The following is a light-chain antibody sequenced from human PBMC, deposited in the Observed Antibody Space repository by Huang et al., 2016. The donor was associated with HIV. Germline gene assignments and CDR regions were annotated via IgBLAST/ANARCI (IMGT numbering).Light chain of an antibody. J-gene: IGKJ5*01. CDR3: QQYNDWFT. V-gene: IGKV3-15*01. CDR1: QSINGN. CDR2: GAS. Sequence: EIVMTQSPATLSVPPGQRATLSCRASQSINGNLAWYQQKPGQAPRLLIYGASIRATGVPVRVSGSASGTEFTLTISSLQSEDSAFYYCQQYNDWFTFGQGTRLEIK.